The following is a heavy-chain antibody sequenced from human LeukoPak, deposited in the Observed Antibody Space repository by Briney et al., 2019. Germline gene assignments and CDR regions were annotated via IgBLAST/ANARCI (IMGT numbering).Heavy chain of an antibody. V-gene: IGHV1-46*01. J-gene: IGHJ4*02. CDR2: INPSGGST. CDR3: ARREGSDYDSSGYLDY. CDR1: GYTFTSYY. Sequence: GASVKVSCKASGYTFTSYYVHWVRQAPGQGLEWMGIINPSGGSTSYAQKFQGRVTVTRDTSTSTVYMELSSLRSEDTAVYYCARREGSDYDSSGYLDYWGQGTLDTVSS. D-gene: IGHD3-22*01.